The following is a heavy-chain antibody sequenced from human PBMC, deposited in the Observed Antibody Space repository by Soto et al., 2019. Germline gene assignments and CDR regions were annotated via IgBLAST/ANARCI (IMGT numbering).Heavy chain of an antibody. CDR3: ARGWGYDSTDYYYAY. CDR2: IIPIFGTA. J-gene: IGHJ4*02. Sequence: QVQLVQSGAEVRKPGSSVRVSCKASGGSFNRHTISWVRQAPGQGLEWTGGIIPIFGTANHAQKFQGRVTIIADESTSKVYMELSSLRSDDTAIYYCARGWGYDSTDYYYAYWGQGTLVIVSS. V-gene: IGHV1-69*01. D-gene: IGHD3-22*01. CDR1: GGSFNRHT.